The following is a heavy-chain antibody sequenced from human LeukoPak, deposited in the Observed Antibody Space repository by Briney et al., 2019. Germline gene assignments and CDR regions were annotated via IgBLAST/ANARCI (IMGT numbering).Heavy chain of an antibody. CDR1: GYTLTELF. Sequence: ASVKVSCKVSGYTLTELFMRWVRQAPGKGLEWVGGFDPDYRETIYAQKFQGRVTMNVDTSSHKPYIAMSGQRAEDTAGYYCGTSTITIFGVVMGPAHDYFDYWGQGTLVTVSS. V-gene: IGHV1-24*01. D-gene: IGHD3-3*01. CDR3: GTSTITIFGVVMGPAHDYFDY. CDR2: FDPDYRET. J-gene: IGHJ4*02.